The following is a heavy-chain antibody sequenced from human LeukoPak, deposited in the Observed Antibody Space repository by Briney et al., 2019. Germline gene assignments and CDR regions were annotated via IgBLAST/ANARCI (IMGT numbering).Heavy chain of an antibody. V-gene: IGHV3-7*01. CDR1: GCRFSDYW. J-gene: IGHJ5*02. CDR3: ARGFSSAIDR. CDR2: IHRDGSDK. Sequence: AGGSLRLSCAASGCRFSDYWMSWVRQAPGKGLEWVANIHRDGSDKLYLDSVRGGFTVARDNADNSLYLQMNSLRGDDTAVYYCARGFSSAIDRWGQGTLVTVSS.